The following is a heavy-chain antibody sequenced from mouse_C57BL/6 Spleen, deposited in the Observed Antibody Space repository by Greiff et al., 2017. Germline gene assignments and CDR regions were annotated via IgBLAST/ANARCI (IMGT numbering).Heavy chain of an antibody. CDR2: INYDGSST. CDR1: GFTFSDYY. V-gene: IGHV5-16*01. D-gene: IGHD1-1*01. CDR3: ARDWDYYGSSYAMDY. J-gene: IGHJ4*01. Sequence: EVQLVESEGGLVQPGSSMKLSCTASGFTFSDYYMAWVRQVPEKGLEWVANINYDGSSTYYLDSLKSRFIISRDNAKNILYLQMSSLKSEDTATYYCARDWDYYGSSYAMDYWGQGTSVTVSS.